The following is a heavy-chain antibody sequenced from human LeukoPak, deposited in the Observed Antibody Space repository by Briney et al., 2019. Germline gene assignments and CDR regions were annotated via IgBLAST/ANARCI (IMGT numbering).Heavy chain of an antibody. CDR2: INPNNDGT. V-gene: IGHV1-2*02. Sequence: GASVKVSCKASGYTFSDYYMHWVRQAPGQGLEWMGWINPNNDGTNYAQKFQGRVTMTRDTSISTAYIELSRLTSDDTAVYYCARTTIRTAGTSFDYWGQGTLVTV. J-gene: IGHJ4*02. CDR1: GYTFSDYY. D-gene: IGHD6-13*01. CDR3: ARTTIRTAGTSFDY.